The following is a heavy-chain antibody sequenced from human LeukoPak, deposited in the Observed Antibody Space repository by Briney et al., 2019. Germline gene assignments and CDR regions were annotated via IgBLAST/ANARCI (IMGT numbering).Heavy chain of an antibody. CDR3: GSTNNIPDLTVRAIKTVDTANNKSSLKLTSMTAADTVVHFYARGGSHDYPSYNAFDL. D-gene: IGHD2/OR15-2a*01. CDR2: VAYSGGT. V-gene: IGHV4-59*01. CDR1: GCSFSRYY. J-gene: IGHJ3*01. Sequence: PSETLSLTCTVSGCSFSRYYLSWIRQPPGKGLEWIGYVAYSGGTNYIPSLKRRPSSSSGPSTNEFSLMLSSGTAADTAVSFCGSTNNIPDLTVRAIKTVDTANNKSSLKLTSMTAADTVVHFYARGGSHDYPSYNAFDLWGQGTLVTVSS.